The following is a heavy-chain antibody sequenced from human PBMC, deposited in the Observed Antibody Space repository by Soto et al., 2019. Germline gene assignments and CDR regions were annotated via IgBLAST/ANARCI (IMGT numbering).Heavy chain of an antibody. J-gene: IGHJ4*02. CDR1: GGSISSYY. V-gene: IGHV4-59*01. CDR3: ARYYYDSSGYYYFDY. Sequence: PSETLSLTCTVSGGSISSYYWSWIRQPPGKGLEWIGYIYYSGSTNYNPSLKSRVTISVDTSKNQFSLKLSSVTAADTAVYYCARYYYDSSGYYYFDYWGQGTLVTDS. CDR2: IYYSGST. D-gene: IGHD3-22*01.